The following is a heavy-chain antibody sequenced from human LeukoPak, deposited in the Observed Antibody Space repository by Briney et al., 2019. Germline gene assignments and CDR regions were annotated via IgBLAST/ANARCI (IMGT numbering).Heavy chain of an antibody. D-gene: IGHD1-26*01. Sequence: MPGGSLRLSCAASGFTFSSYAMSWVRQPPGKGLEWIGEIYHSGSTNYNPSLKSRVTISVDKSKNQFSLKLSSVTAADTAVYYCARMVILGPTPWFDPWGQGTLVTVSS. V-gene: IGHV4-4*02. CDR3: ARMVILGPTPWFDP. CDR1: GFTFSSYAM. J-gene: IGHJ5*02. CDR2: IYHSGST.